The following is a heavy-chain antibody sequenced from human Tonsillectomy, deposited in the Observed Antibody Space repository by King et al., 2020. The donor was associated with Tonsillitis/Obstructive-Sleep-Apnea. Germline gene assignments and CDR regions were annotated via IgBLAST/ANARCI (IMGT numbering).Heavy chain of an antibody. Sequence: VQLVESGGGLIQPGGSLRLSCAASGFTVSDNYMIWIRQAPGKGLEWVSVIYSDGRTYYADSVKGRFTISRDKSKNTLYFQMNSLRAEDTAVYYCARWYDFWGMDVWGKGTTVTVSS. D-gene: IGHD3-3*01. CDR3: ARWYDFWGMDV. CDR1: GFTVSDNY. J-gene: IGHJ6*03. V-gene: IGHV3-53*01. CDR2: IYSDGRT.